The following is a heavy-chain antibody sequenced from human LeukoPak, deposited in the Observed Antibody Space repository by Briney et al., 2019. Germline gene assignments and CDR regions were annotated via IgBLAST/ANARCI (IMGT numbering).Heavy chain of an antibody. Sequence: PGRSLRLSCAASGFTFSSYGMHWVRQAPGKGLEWVAVIWYDGSNKYYADSVKGRFTISRDNSKNTLYLQMNSLRAEDTAVYYCAKDDIVVVPAAIREFDYWGQGTLVTVSS. CDR3: AKDDIVVVPAAIREFDY. V-gene: IGHV3-33*06. CDR1: GFTFSSYG. J-gene: IGHJ4*02. D-gene: IGHD2-2*02. CDR2: IWYDGSNK.